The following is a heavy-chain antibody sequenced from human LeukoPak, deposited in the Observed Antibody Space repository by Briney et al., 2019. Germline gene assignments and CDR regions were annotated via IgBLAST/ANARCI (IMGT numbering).Heavy chain of an antibody. Sequence: SETLSLTCTVSGGSISSYYWSWIRQPPGKGLEWIGYIYYSGSTNYNPSLKSRVTISVDTSKNQFSLKLSSVTAADTAVYYCARVRGELLRIFAFAIWGQGTMVTVSS. CDR1: GGSISSYY. V-gene: IGHV4-59*01. D-gene: IGHD1-26*01. J-gene: IGHJ3*02. CDR2: IYYSGST. CDR3: ARVRGELLRIFAFAI.